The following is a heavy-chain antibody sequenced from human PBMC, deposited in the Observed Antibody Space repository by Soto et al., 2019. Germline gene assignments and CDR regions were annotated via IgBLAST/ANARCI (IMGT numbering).Heavy chain of an antibody. V-gene: IGHV4-39*01. CDR3: ARHTLRYFDWLPYDYGMDV. CDR2: IYYSGST. J-gene: IGHJ6*02. Sequence: ASETLSLTXTVSGGSISSSSYYWGWIRQPPGKGLEWIGSIYYSGSTYYNPSLKSRVTISVDTSKNQFSLKLSSVTAADTAVYYCARHTLRYFDWLPYDYGMDVWGQGTTVTVSS. D-gene: IGHD3-9*01. CDR1: GGSISSSSYY.